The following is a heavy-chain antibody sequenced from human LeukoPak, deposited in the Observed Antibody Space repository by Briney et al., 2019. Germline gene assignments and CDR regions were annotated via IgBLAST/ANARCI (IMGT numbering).Heavy chain of an antibody. CDR1: GGSISSGSYY. D-gene: IGHD5-18*01. J-gene: IGHJ4*02. CDR3: ASGYSYGFDY. CDR2: IYTSGST. V-gene: IGHV4-61*02. Sequence: SETLSLTCTVSGGSISSGSYYWTWIRQPAGKALEWIGRIYTSGSTNYNPSLKSRVTISVDTSKNQFSLKLSSVTAADTAVCYCASGYSYGFDYWGQGTLVTVSS.